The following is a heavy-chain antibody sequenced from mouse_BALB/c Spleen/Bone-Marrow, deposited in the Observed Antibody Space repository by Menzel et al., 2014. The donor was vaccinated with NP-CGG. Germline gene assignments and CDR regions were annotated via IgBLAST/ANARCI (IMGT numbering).Heavy chain of an antibody. CDR3: ARLGYYGGFAY. V-gene: IGHV4-1*02. CDR1: GFDFSRYW. D-gene: IGHD2-3*01. CDR2: INPDSKTI. J-gene: IGHJ3*01. Sequence: EVKLVESGGGLVQPGGSLKLSCAASGFDFSRYWMSWVRQAPGKGLEWIGEINPDSKTINYSPSLKDKFITSRDNAKNTLYLQMNKVRSEDTALYYCARLGYYGGFAYWGQGTLVTVSA.